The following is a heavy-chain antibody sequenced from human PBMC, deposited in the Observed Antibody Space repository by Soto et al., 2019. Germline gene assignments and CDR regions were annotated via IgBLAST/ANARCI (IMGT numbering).Heavy chain of an antibody. V-gene: IGHV3-23*01. CDR2: IGGNGNSV. J-gene: IGHJ4*02. Sequence: PGGSLRLSCAASGFMFSNYAMSWVRQAPGKALEWVSAIGGNGNSVYYGDSVKGRFTTSRDNSKNMVYLQMNSLRVEDTAVYYWAKRPDGPAPETDWGQGTLV. CDR3: AKRPDGPAPETD. CDR1: GFMFSNYA.